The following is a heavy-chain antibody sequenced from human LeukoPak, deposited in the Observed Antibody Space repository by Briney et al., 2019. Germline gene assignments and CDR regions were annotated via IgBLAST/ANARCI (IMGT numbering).Heavy chain of an antibody. CDR3: ARDRWARYSYYYYMDV. J-gene: IGHJ6*03. CDR2: IYYSGST. Sequence: SETLSLTCTVSGGSISSSSYYWGWIRQPPGKGLEWIGSIYYSGSTYYNPSLKSRVTISVDTSKNQFSLKLSTVTAADTAVYYCARDRWARYSYYYYMDVWGKGTTVTVSS. CDR1: GGSISSSSYY. D-gene: IGHD1-26*01. V-gene: IGHV4-39*07.